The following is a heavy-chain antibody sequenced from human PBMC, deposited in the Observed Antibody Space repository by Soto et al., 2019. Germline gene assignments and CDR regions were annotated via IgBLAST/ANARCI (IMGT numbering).Heavy chain of an antibody. CDR2: IIPIFGTA. J-gene: IGHJ3*02. V-gene: IGHV1-69*12. CDR3: AGLWDPPMDAFDI. Sequence: QVQLVQSGAEVKKPGSSVKVSCKASGGTFSSYAISWVRQAPGQGLEWMGGIIPIFGTANYAQKFQGRVTITADESTSTAYWEVSTLRFEHTPVYYCAGLWDPPMDAFDIWGQGTMVTVSS. D-gene: IGHD5-18*01. CDR1: GGTFSSYA.